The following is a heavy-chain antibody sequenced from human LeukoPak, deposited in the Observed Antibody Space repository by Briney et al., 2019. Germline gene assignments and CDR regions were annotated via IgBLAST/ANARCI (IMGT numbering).Heavy chain of an antibody. Sequence: GGSLRLSCAASGFTFDDYTMPWVRQAPGKGLEWVSLISWDGGSTYYADSVKGRFTISRDNSKNSPYLQMNSLRTEDTALYYCATIAAAAPLDYWGQGTLVTVSS. V-gene: IGHV3-43*01. J-gene: IGHJ4*02. CDR2: ISWDGGST. D-gene: IGHD6-13*01. CDR1: GFTFDDYT. CDR3: ATIAAAAPLDY.